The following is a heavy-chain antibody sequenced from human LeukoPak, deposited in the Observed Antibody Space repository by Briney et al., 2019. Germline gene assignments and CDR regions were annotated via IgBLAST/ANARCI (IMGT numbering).Heavy chain of an antibody. J-gene: IGHJ4*02. CDR1: GGSISSYY. CDR2: IYYSGST. D-gene: IGHD5-18*01. V-gene: IGHV4-59*01. CDR3: ARERVGYSYGYNYFDY. Sequence: SETLSLTCTVSGGSISSYYRSWIRQPPGKGLEWIGYIYYSGSTNYNPSLKSRVTISVDTSKNQFSLKLSSVTAADTAVYYCARERVGYSYGYNYFDYWGQGTLVTVSS.